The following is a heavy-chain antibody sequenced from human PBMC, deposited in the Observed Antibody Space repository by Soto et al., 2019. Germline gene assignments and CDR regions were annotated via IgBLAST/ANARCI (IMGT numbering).Heavy chain of an antibody. V-gene: IGHV3-23*01. D-gene: IGHD3-22*01. CDR2: ISGSGSST. CDR3: AKDPVVGPGIAFDI. CDR1: GFTFSSYA. Sequence: EGQLLESGGGLVQPGGSLRLSCAASGFTFSSYAMSWVRQAPGKGLEWVSAISGSGSSTYYADSVKGRFTISRDNCKNTLYLQMNSLRADDTAVYYCAKDPVVGPGIAFDIWGQGTIVTVSS. J-gene: IGHJ3*02.